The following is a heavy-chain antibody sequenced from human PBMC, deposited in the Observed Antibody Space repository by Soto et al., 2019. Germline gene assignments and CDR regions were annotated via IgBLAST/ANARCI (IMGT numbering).Heavy chain of an antibody. Sequence: EVQLVESGGGLVQPGGSLRLSCAASGFAFSSYWMHWVRQAPGKGLVWVSRIDSDGSTRTYADCVKGRLTISRDNAKSTLYLQMNSLRAEDKGVYYCARDLGYDTTPYWGRGTLVIVSS. CDR3: ARDLGYDTTPY. D-gene: IGHD3-9*01. CDR2: IDSDGSTR. V-gene: IGHV3-74*01. J-gene: IGHJ4*02. CDR1: GFAFSSYW.